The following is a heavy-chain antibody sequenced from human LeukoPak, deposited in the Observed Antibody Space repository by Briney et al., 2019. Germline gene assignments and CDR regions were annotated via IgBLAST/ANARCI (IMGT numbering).Heavy chain of an antibody. Sequence: PSETLSLTCTVSGGSISSSSYYWGWIRQPPGKGLEWIGSIYYSGSTYYNPSLKSRFTISVDTSKNQFSLKLSSVTAADTAVYYCARSLRKFTHDAFDIWGQGTMVTVSS. CDR1: GGSISSSSYY. CDR2: IYYSGST. J-gene: IGHJ3*02. V-gene: IGHV4-39*01. D-gene: IGHD5-12*01. CDR3: ARSLRKFTHDAFDI.